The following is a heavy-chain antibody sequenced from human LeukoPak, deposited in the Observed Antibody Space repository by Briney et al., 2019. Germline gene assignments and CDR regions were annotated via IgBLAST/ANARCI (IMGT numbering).Heavy chain of an antibody. D-gene: IGHD6-19*01. CDR1: GGSISSYY. V-gene: IGHV4-59*01. CDR3: ARSAVAGTRVVWFDP. Sequence: SETLSLTCTVSGGSISSYYWSWIRQPPGKGLEWIGYIYYGGSTNYNPSLKSRVTISVDTSKNQFSLKLSSVTAADTAVYYCARSAVAGTRVVWFDPWGQGTLVTVSS. CDR2: IYYGGST. J-gene: IGHJ5*02.